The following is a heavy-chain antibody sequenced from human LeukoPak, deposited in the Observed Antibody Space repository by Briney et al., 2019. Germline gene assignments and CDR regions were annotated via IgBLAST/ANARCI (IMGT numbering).Heavy chain of an antibody. D-gene: IGHD2-8*01. V-gene: IGHV3-23*01. CDR3: AKDLAGCSDS. Sequence: PGGSLRLSCAASGFTFSSYDLSWVRQAPGKGLEWVSTITGSGGSTYYAESVKGRFTISRDNSKNTLYLQMNSLRGEDTALYFCAKDLAGCSDSWGQGTLVTVSS. CDR1: GFTFSSYD. CDR2: ITGSGGST. J-gene: IGHJ4*02.